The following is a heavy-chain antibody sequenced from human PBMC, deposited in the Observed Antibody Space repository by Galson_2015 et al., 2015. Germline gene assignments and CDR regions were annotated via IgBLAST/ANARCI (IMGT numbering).Heavy chain of an antibody. J-gene: IGHJ4*02. CDR3: AREAGGDGGYYFDY. CDR2: INAGNGNT. D-gene: IGHD3-16*01. Sequence: SVKVSCKASGYTFTSYAMHWVRQAPGQRLEWMGWINAGNGNTKYSQEFQGRVTITRDTSASTAYMELSSLRSEDTAVYYCAREAGGDGGYYFDYWGQGTLVTVSS. V-gene: IGHV1-3*01. CDR1: GYTFTSYA.